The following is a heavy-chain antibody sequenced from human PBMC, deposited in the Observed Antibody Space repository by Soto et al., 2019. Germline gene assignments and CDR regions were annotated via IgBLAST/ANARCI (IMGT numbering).Heavy chain of an antibody. V-gene: IGHV3-53*01. J-gene: IGHJ4*02. D-gene: IGHD6-19*01. CDR2: IKSENHT. CDR1: GFTFSNAW. CDR3: AKGITVSGTGSRGTDY. Sequence: PGGSLRLSCAASGFTFSNAWINWVRQAPGKGLEWVSLIKSENHTEYTDSAKGRFTISRDTFENTVLLQMVSLRAEDTAVFYCAKGITVSGTGSRGTDYWGQGTLVTVSS.